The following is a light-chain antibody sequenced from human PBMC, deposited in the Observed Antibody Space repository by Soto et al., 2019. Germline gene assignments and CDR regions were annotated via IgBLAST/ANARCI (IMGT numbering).Light chain of an antibody. Sequence: EIVLTQSPGTLSLSPGERATLSCRASQSVSSSYLAWYQQKPGQAPSLLIYGASSRATGIPDRFSGSGSGTDFTFTISRLEPEDFAVYYCQQYGSSPFTFGPGTKVDIK. CDR3: QQYGSSPFT. V-gene: IGKV3-20*01. J-gene: IGKJ3*01. CDR1: QSVSSSY. CDR2: GAS.